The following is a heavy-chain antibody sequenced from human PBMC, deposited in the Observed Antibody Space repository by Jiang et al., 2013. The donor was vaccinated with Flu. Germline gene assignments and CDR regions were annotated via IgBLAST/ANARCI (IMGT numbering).Heavy chain of an antibody. CDR1: GRTFSIHA. CDR3: ARAPRIYENWFDA. Sequence: SGAEVKKPGSSVKVSCKASGRTFSIHAIGWVRQAPGQGLEWVGGIIPMFGTPNYAQKFQGRLTITADESTSTAYMHLSSLESEDTAVYYCARAPRIYENWFDAWGPGTLVTVSS. D-gene: IGHD5-12*01. V-gene: IGHV1-69*01. CDR2: IIPMFGTP. J-gene: IGHJ5*02.